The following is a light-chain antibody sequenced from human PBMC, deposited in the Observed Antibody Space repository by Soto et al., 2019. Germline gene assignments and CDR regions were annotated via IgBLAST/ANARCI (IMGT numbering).Light chain of an antibody. Sequence: EIVFTQSPATLSLSPGERATLSCRASQSVNKYLACYEQKPAQAPRLLIYDASKRANGIPARFSGGGSGTDLTLTISSLEPEDFAVYYCQQYGRSPTWMFCQGTKVDI. CDR3: QQYGRSPTWM. CDR2: DAS. CDR1: QSVNKY. J-gene: IGKJ1*01. V-gene: IGKV3-11*01.